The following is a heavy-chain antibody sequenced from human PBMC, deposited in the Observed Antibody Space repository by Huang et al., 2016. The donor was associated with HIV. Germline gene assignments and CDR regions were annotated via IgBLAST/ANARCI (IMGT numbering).Heavy chain of an antibody. D-gene: IGHD3-3*01. Sequence: VQLQESGPGLVKPSEPLSITCPVSGGSLSTPYWSWIRQPPGKGVEWIGSIDYRGSNHDRPSRKGRGTRLRDTSKNQCGLGVNAVTAADTAMYDGARDHHDLWRGYRRMYFFDHWGQGTLVTVSS. J-gene: IGHJ4*02. CDR2: IDYRGSN. CDR1: GGSLSTPY. V-gene: IGHV4-59*11. CDR3: ARDHHDLWRGYRRMYFFDH.